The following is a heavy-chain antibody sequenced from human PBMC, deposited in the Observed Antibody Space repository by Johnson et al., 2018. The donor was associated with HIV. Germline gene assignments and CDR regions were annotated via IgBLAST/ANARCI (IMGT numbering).Heavy chain of an antibody. J-gene: IGHJ3*02. CDR1: GFSFSNYA. Sequence: VESGGGVVQPGRSLRLSCAASGFSFSNYAMHWVRQAPGKGLEWVAVISYDGSNKYYADSVNGRFTISRDNSKNKLYLQMNSLRAEDTALYYCARALVVINDGHAFDIWGQGTMVTVSS. V-gene: IGHV3-30*04. D-gene: IGHD3-22*01. CDR3: ARALVVINDGHAFDI. CDR2: ISYDGSNK.